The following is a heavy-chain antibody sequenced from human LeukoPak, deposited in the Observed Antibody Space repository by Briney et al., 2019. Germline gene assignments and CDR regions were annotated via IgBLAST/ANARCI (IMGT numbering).Heavy chain of an antibody. CDR1: GGSFRGYY. J-gene: IGHJ6*02. V-gene: IGHV4-34*01. D-gene: IGHD2-2*01. Sequence: PSETLSLTCAVYGGSFRGYYWSWIRQPPGKGLEWIGEINHSGSTNYNPSLKSRVTISVDTSKNQFSLKLSSVTAADTAVYYCARGTYCSSTSCYIYYYYGMDVWGQGTTVTVSS. CDR2: INHSGST. CDR3: ARGTYCSSTSCYIYYYYGMDV.